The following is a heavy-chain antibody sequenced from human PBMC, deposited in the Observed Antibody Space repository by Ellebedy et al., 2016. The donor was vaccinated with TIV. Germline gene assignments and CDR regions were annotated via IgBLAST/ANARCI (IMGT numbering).Heavy chain of an antibody. D-gene: IGHD1-1*01. CDR1: GASISGYY. V-gene: IGHV4-59*08. Sequence: SETLSLTCAVSGASISGYYWSWIRQPPGKGLEWIAYIYYSDNGSTNYKPSLKSRFTISGDTSKNQLSLKLSSVTAADTAVYYCAREEYDPYDYYYMDVWGKGTTVTVSS. J-gene: IGHJ6*03. CDR2: IYYSDNGST. CDR3: AREEYDPYDYYYMDV.